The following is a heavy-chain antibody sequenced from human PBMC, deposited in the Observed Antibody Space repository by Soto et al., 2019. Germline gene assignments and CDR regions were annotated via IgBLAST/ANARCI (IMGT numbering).Heavy chain of an antibody. D-gene: IGHD3-22*01. CDR2: IIPIFGTA. J-gene: IGHJ5*02. Sequence: SSVKVSCKASGGTFSSYAISWVRQAPGQGLEWMGGIIPIFGTANYAQKFQGRVTITADESTSTAYMELSSLRSEDTAVYYCARDRLADYDSSGYSVSWFEPWG. CDR1: GGTFSSYA. V-gene: IGHV1-69*13. CDR3: ARDRLADYDSSGYSVSWFEP.